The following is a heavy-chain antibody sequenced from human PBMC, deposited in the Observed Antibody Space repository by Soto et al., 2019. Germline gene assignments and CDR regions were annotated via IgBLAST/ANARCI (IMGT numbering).Heavy chain of an antibody. Sequence: PSVKVSCKASGYTFTSYGISWVRQAPGQGLEWMGWISAYNGNTNYAQKLQGRVTMTTDTSTSTAYMELRSLRSDDTAVYYCARDAGIYYDSSGYIPVYYYYGMDVWGQGTTVTVSS. CDR2: ISAYNGNT. V-gene: IGHV1-18*01. D-gene: IGHD3-22*01. CDR3: ARDAGIYYDSSGYIPVYYYYGMDV. CDR1: GYTFTSYG. J-gene: IGHJ6*02.